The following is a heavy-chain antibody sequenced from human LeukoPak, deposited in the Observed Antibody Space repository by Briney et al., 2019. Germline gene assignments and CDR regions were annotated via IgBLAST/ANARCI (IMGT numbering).Heavy chain of an antibody. D-gene: IGHD1-26*01. J-gene: IGHJ4*02. V-gene: IGHV4-39*07. CDR2: IYYSGST. CDR3: ASNSGSYLAYFDY. CDR1: GGSISSSSYY. Sequence: ETSETLSLTCTVSGGSISSSSYYWGWIRQPPGKGLEWIGTIYYSGSTYYNPSLKSRVTISVDTSKNQFSLKLSSVTAADTAVYYCASNSGSYLAYFDYWGQGTLVTVSS.